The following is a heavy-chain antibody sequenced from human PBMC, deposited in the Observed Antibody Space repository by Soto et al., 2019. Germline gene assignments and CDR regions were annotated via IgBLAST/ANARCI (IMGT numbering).Heavy chain of an antibody. J-gene: IGHJ4*02. CDR1: GGSISSSNW. D-gene: IGHD3-3*01. CDR2: IYHSGST. V-gene: IGHV4-4*02. CDR3: ASRNYDFWSGYLVPGWYFDY. Sequence: KSSETLSLTCAVSGGSISSSNWWSWVRQPPGKGLEWIGEIYHSGSTNYNPSLKSRVTISVDKSKDQFSLKLSSVTAADTAVYYCASRNYDFWSGYLVPGWYFDYWGQGTLVTVSS.